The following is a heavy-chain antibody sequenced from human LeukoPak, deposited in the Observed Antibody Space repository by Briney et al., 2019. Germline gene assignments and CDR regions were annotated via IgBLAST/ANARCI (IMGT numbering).Heavy chain of an antibody. Sequence: GGSLRLSCAASGFTFSSYAMSWVRQAPGRGVEWVSGISGGDGSTNYAASVKGRFTISRENSKNTLYLQMNSLRAEDTAVYYCAKGPLGGPMVRGGQFDPWGQGTLVTVSS. J-gene: IGHJ5*02. CDR3: AKGPLGGPMVRGGQFDP. CDR1: GFTFSSYA. V-gene: IGHV3-23*01. CDR2: ISGGDGST. D-gene: IGHD3-10*01.